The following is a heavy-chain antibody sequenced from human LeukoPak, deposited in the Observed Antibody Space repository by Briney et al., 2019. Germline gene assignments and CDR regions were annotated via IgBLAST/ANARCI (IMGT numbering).Heavy chain of an antibody. CDR3: AKYNYYDHSGSGFDY. CDR2: ISDSGGST. V-gene: IGHV3-23*01. D-gene: IGHD3-22*01. Sequence: PGGSLRVSCTASGLSFITDAMSWVRQAPGKGLDWVSSISDSGGSTFYADSVQGRFTISRDNSKNTLYLQMNSLRAEDTAIYYCAKYNYYDHSGSGFDYWGQGTLVTVSS. CDR1: GLSFITDA. J-gene: IGHJ4*02.